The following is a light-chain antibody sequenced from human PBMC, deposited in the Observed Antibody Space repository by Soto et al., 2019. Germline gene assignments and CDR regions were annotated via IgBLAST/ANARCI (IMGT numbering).Light chain of an antibody. Sequence: DIPMTQSPSTLSASVGDRVTITCRASQSIDRWLAWYQQKPGKAPRLLIFDVSSLESGVPSRFSGSGSGTDFTLTIGSLQPEDFATYYCQQSYSVPITFGQGTRLEIK. CDR1: QSIDRW. J-gene: IGKJ5*01. CDR3: QQSYSVPIT. CDR2: DVS. V-gene: IGKV1-5*01.